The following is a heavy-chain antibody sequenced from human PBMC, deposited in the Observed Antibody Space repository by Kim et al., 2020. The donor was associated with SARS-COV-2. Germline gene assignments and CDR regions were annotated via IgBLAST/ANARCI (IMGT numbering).Heavy chain of an antibody. Sequence: SETLSLTCAVYGGSFSGYYWSWIRQPPGKGLEWIGEINHSGSTNYNPSLKSRVTISVDTSKNQFSLKLSSVTAADTAVYYCARYRGPRDYWGQGTLVTVSS. D-gene: IGHD3-10*01. CDR2: INHSGST. V-gene: IGHV4-34*01. CDR1: GGSFSGYY. CDR3: ARYRGPRDY. J-gene: IGHJ4*02.